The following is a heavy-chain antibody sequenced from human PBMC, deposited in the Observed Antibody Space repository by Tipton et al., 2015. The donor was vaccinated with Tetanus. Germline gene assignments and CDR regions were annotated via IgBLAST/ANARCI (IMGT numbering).Heavy chain of an antibody. J-gene: IGHJ4*02. Sequence: SLRLSCAASGFIFSSYGIHWVRQAPGKGLEWVADSWYDGTDKYYADSVKGRFTVSRDNSKNTLYLQMNSLRAEDTAVYYCAREADCSGGSCFSGDFDNWGQGTQVTVSS. D-gene: IGHD2-15*01. CDR2: SWYDGTDK. V-gene: IGHV3-33*01. CDR1: GFIFSSYG. CDR3: AREADCSGGSCFSGDFDN.